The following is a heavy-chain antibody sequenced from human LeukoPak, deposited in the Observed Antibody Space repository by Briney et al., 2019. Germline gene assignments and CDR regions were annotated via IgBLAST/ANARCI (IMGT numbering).Heavy chain of an antibody. CDR2: ISSGRTYI. J-gene: IGHJ3*02. CDR1: GFTFSSYS. V-gene: IGHV3-21*01. Sequence: GGSLRLSCAASGFTFSSYSMNWVRQAPGKGLEWVSSISSGRTYIYFTDSLKGRFTISRDNSKNTLYLQMNSLRSEDTAVYYCAKSRSPPLDAFDIWGQGTMVTVSS. CDR3: AKSRSPPLDAFDI.